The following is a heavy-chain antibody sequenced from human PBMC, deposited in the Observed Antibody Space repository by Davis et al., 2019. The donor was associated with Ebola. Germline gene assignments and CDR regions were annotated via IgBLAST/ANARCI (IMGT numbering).Heavy chain of an antibody. V-gene: IGHV1-58*01. Sequence: SVKVSCKASGFTLSNSAVQWMRQARGQRLEWIGWIVVGSGNRLYSPKFQERVTITGDMSTSTAYMDLSGLRSEDTAVYYCATDRYGENNYYGMDVWGQGTTVTVSS. CDR1: GFTLSNSA. CDR3: ATDRYGENNYYGMDV. CDR2: IVVGSGNR. D-gene: IGHD3-10*01. J-gene: IGHJ6*02.